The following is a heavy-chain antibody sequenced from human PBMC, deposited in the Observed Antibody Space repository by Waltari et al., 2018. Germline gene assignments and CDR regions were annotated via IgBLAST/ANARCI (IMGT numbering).Heavy chain of an antibody. Sequence: EVQLLDSGGGLVQPGGSLRLSCTTSGFTFNNYAMSWVRQAPGKGLEWVACIGASGESKCYADAVKGRFTISRDNSKNTLFLQMNSLRVDDTAIYYCAKKDWGLTGTGLFDYWGQGTLVTVSS. CDR2: IGASGESK. J-gene: IGHJ4*02. D-gene: IGHD1-20*01. V-gene: IGHV3-23*01. CDR1: GFTFNNYA. CDR3: AKKDWGLTGTGLFDY.